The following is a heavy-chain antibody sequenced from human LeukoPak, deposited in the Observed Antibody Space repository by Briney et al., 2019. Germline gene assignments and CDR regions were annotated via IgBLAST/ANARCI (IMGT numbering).Heavy chain of an antibody. Sequence: GGSLRLSCAASGFTFSSFAMTWVRQAPGKGLEWVSAISGSGVSTYYADSVKGRFTISRDNSKNTLYLQMNSLRDEDTAVYYCAKRPSDYGDYVSYFDYWGQGTLVTVSS. D-gene: IGHD4-17*01. CDR1: GFTFSSFA. J-gene: IGHJ4*02. CDR3: AKRPSDYGDYVSYFDY. V-gene: IGHV3-23*01. CDR2: ISGSGVST.